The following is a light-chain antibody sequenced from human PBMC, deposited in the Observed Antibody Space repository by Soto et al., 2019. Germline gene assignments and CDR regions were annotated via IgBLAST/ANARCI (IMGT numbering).Light chain of an antibody. Sequence: QSALTQPASLSGSPGQSITISCTGTSSDVDYYNYVSWYQQHPGKAPKVIIYEVSNRPSGVSYRFSGSKSGNTASLTISGLQAEDEADYYCSSYISVSSPVVFGGGTQLTVL. CDR2: EVS. J-gene: IGLJ2*01. V-gene: IGLV2-14*01. CDR1: SSDVDYYNY. CDR3: SSYISVSSPVV.